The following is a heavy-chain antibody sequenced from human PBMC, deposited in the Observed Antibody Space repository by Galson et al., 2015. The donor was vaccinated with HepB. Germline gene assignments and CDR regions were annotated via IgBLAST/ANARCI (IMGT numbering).Heavy chain of an antibody. D-gene: IGHD6-19*01. Sequence: SLRLSCAASGFTFSSHTMHWVRQAPGKGLEWVAVISYDGRYTNYANSVKGRFTISRDNSKNTLYLQMNSLRVEDTAMYYCTRERFAGWYEGTDFWGQGTLVTVSP. CDR3: TRERFAGWYEGTDF. CDR2: ISYDGRYT. V-gene: IGHV3-30*04. J-gene: IGHJ4*02. CDR1: GFTFSSHT.